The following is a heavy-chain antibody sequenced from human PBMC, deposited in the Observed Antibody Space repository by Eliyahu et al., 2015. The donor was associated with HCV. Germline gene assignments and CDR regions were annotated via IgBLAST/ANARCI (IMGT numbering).Heavy chain of an antibody. V-gene: IGHV2-5*02. D-gene: IGHD3-3*02. J-gene: IGHJ6*02. CDR3: ALTPSRHFYNYGVNV. Sequence: QITLKESGPTLVKPTQTLTLTCTVSGLSXTTXGLGVAXXRQPPXKALEWLALIYWDDDSRYRPSLKSRLSITKDTSKNQVALTLTNMQPVDTATYYCALTPSRHFYNYGVNVWGQGTTVSV. CDR2: IYWDDDS. CDR1: GLSXTTXGLG.